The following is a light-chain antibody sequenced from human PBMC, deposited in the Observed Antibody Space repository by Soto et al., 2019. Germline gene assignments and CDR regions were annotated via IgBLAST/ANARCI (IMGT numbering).Light chain of an antibody. Sequence: IMMTQSPATLSVSPGERATLSCRASQSVKSNLAWYQQKSGQAPRLLLYGTSSRATGIPERFSGSGSGTDFTLTISRLEPEDFAVYYCQHYGSSRTFGQGTKVDIK. CDR3: QHYGSSRT. J-gene: IGKJ1*01. CDR1: QSVKSN. CDR2: GTS. V-gene: IGKV3-20*01.